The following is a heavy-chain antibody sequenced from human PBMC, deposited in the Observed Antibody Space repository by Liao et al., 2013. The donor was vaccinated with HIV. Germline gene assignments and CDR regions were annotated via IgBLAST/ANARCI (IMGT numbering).Heavy chain of an antibody. Sequence: QVQLQESGPGLVKPSETLSLTCTVSGGSISNYYWSWIRQPAGKGLEWIGRIYSSGSANYNPSLKSRVILLPDTSKNQFSLRLSSVTAADTAIYFCARGRDAFDIWGQGTMVTVSS. J-gene: IGHJ3*02. CDR3: ARGRDAFDI. CDR1: GGSISNYY. V-gene: IGHV4-4*07. CDR2: IYSSGSA.